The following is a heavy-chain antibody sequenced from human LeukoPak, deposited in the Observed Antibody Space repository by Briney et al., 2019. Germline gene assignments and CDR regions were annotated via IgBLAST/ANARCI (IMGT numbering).Heavy chain of an antibody. V-gene: IGHV3-74*01. J-gene: IGHJ4*02. CDR2: ISTDGTTT. Sequence: AGGSLRLSCAASGFTFRSHWMHWVRQVPGKGLVWVSHISTDGTTTNYADSVKGRFTISRDNAKDTLYLQMHSLRVDDTAVYYCPRSLGYSSWGWGRGGLVSVSS. CDR3: PRSLGYSSWG. D-gene: IGHD2-15*01. CDR1: GFTFRSHW.